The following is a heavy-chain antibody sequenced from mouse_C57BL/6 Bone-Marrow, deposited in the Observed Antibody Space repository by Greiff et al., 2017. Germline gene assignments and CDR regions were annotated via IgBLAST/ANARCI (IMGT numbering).Heavy chain of an antibody. CDR3: AMIYYYGSNYAFAY. D-gene: IGHD1-1*01. V-gene: IGHV1-75*01. J-gene: IGHJ3*01. Sequence: QVQLQHSGPELVKPGASVKISCKASGYTFTDYYINWVKQRPGQGLEWIGWIFPGSGSTYYNEKFKGKATLTVDKSSSTAYLLLSSLTAEDSAVYSCAMIYYYGSNYAFAYWGQGTLVTVSA. CDR1: GYTFTDYY. CDR2: IFPGSGST.